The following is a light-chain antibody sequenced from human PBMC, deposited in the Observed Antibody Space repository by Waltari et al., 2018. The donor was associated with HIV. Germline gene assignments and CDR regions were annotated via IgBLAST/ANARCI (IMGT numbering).Light chain of an antibody. CDR2: EAH. CDR3: SAYAGSNDWV. J-gene: IGLJ3*02. V-gene: IGLV2-8*01. Sequence: LTQLPAASGSPGQPATISCSETNSDVVGYNYDSRYQQNPGKAPKPMFYEAHKRPSGVPDRFSGSKSDNAASLTVSGLQAGDEADYYCSAYAGSNDWVFGGGTKLTVL. CDR1: NSDVVGYNY.